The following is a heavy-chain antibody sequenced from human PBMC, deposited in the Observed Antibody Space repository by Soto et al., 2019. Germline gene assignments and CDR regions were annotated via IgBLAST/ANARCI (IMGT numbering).Heavy chain of an antibody. CDR3: ARVKFGYCSGGSCHNRAFDI. J-gene: IGHJ3*02. Sequence: TLSLTCTVSGGSIRSGGYYWSWVRQNPRRGLEWIGNIYYSGNTYYNPSLKSRLTISVDTSKNQFSLNLSSVAAADTAVYYCARVKFGYCSGGSCHNRAFDIWGQGTMVTVSS. CDR1: GGSIRSGGYY. D-gene: IGHD2-15*01. CDR2: IYYSGNT. V-gene: IGHV4-31*03.